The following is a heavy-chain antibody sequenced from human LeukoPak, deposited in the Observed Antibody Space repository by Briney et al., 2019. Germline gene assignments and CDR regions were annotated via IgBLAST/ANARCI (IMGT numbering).Heavy chain of an antibody. D-gene: IGHD4-17*01. CDR3: TRDDGPPHY. J-gene: IGHJ4*02. V-gene: IGHV3-49*03. CDR2: IRSKAYGGTT. CDR1: GFTFGDYA. Sequence: GGSLRLSCTASGFTFGDYAVSRFRQAPGKGLEWVGFIRSKAYGGTTEYAASVKGRFTISRDDSKSIAYLQMNSLTTDDTAVYYCTRDDGPPHYWGQGTLVTVSS.